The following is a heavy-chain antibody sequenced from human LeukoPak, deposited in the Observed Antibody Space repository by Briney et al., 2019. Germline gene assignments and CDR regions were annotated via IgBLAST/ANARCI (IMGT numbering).Heavy chain of an antibody. V-gene: IGHV3-48*03. CDR1: GFTFSSYE. D-gene: IGHD5-18*01. J-gene: IGHJ4*02. CDR2: IRSGGSSI. CDR3: ATEPQYSYGLDFEH. Sequence: PGGSLRLSCAASGFTFSSYEMNWVRQAPGKGLEWVSYIRSGGSSIYYADSVKGRFTISRDNAKNSLYLQMNSLRAEDTAVYYCATEPQYSYGLDFEHWGQGSLVTVSS.